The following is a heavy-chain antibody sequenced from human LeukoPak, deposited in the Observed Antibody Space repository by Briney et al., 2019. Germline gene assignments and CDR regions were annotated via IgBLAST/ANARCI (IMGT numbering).Heavy chain of an antibody. CDR2: INPNSGGT. V-gene: IGHV1-2*02. Sequence: GASVKVSCKASGYTFTGYYMHWVRQAPGQGLEWMGWINPNSGGTNYAQKFQGRVTMTRDTSISTAYMELSRLRSDDTAVYYCARDRGRGPYGDHDYWGQGTLVTISS. CDR3: ARDRGRGPYGDHDY. D-gene: IGHD4-17*01. CDR1: GYTFTGYY. J-gene: IGHJ4*02.